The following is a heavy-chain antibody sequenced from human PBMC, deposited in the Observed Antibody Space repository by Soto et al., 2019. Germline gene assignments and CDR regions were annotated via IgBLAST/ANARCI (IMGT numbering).Heavy chain of an antibody. J-gene: IGHJ4*02. CDR1: GGSISSYY. CDR3: ARHDYGSGSTYFDY. V-gene: IGHV4-59*08. CDR2: IYYSGST. D-gene: IGHD3-16*01. Sequence: NPSETLSLTCTVSGGSISSYYWSWIRQPPGKGLELIGYIYYSGSTNYNPSLKSRVTISVDTSKNQFSLKLNSMTAADTAVYYCARHDYGSGSTYFDYWGQGTLITVSS.